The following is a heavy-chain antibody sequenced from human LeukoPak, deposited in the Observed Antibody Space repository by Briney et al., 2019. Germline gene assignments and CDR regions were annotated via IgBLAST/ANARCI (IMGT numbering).Heavy chain of an antibody. CDR2: IWPSDSDS. D-gene: IGHD3-10*01. V-gene: IGHV5-51*01. Sequence: GESLKIPCKTSGYTFTSHWIGWVRQMPGKGLEWMGIIWPSDSDSRYSPSFEGQVTISADKSTTTAYLQWSSLKASDTAIYYCATVPSPSAWGQGTLVTVSS. J-gene: IGHJ5*02. CDR1: GYTFTSHW. CDR3: ATVPSPSA.